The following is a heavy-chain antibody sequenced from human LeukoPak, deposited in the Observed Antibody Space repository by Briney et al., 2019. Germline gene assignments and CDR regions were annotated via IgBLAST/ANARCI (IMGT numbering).Heavy chain of an antibody. Sequence: GGSLRLSCAASGFTFSSYWMHWVRQAPGKGLVWVSHINNDGSSTRYADSVRGRLTISRDNAKNTLYLQMNSLRAEDTAVYYCARVSRIAVAGDWGQGTLVTVSS. V-gene: IGHV3-74*01. D-gene: IGHD6-19*01. J-gene: IGHJ4*02. CDR1: GFTFSSYW. CDR2: INNDGSST. CDR3: ARVSRIAVAGD.